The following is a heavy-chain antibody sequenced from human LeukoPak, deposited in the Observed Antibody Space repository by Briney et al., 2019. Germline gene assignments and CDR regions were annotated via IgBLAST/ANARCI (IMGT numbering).Heavy chain of an antibody. CDR2: IYYSGST. Sequence: SETLSLTCTVSGGSISSSSYYWGWIRQSPGKGLEWIGSIYYSGSTYYNPSLKSRVTISVDTSKNQFSLKLSSVTAADTAVYYCARENTYDFWSGYYWAYWGQGTLVTVSS. V-gene: IGHV4-39*07. D-gene: IGHD3-3*01. J-gene: IGHJ4*02. CDR1: GGSISSSSYY. CDR3: ARENTYDFWSGYYWAY.